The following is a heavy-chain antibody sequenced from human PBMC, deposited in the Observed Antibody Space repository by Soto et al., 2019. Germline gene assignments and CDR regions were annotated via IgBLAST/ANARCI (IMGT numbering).Heavy chain of an antibody. V-gene: IGHV1-69*13. CDR1: GGTFSSYA. D-gene: IGHD6-6*01. CDR3: AREKGSSSSGDYYYYYMDV. Sequence: SVKVSCKASGGTFSSYAISWVRQAPGQGLDWMGGIIPIFGTANYAQKFQGRVTITADESTSTAYMELSSLRSEDTAVYYCAREKGSSSSGDYYYYYMDVWGKGTTVTVSS. J-gene: IGHJ6*03. CDR2: IIPIFGTA.